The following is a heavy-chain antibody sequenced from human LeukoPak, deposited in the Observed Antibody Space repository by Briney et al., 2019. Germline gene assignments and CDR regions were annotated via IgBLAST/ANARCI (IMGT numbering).Heavy chain of an antibody. CDR1: GFTVSSNY. D-gene: IGHD2/OR15-2a*01. CDR2: IYSGGGT. CDR3: ARDLTSVYAMDV. J-gene: IGHJ6*02. V-gene: IGHV3-53*01. Sequence: GGSLRLSCAASGFTVSSNYMSWVRQAPGKGLEWASVIYSGGGTYYADSVKGRFTISRDNSKNTLYLQINSLRAEDTAVYYCARDLTSVYAMDVWGQGTTVTVSS.